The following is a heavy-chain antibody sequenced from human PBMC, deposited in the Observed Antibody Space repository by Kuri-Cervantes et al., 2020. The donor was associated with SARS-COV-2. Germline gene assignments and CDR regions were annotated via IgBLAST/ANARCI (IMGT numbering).Heavy chain of an antibody. CDR3: AKAGENYYYYYMDV. CDR2: IRYDGSNK. D-gene: IGHD3-16*01. V-gene: IGHV3-30*02. J-gene: IGHJ6*03. CDR1: GFTISSYG. Sequence: GESPKISCAASGFTISSYGMHWVRQAPGKGLEWVAFIRYDGSNKYYADSVKGRFTISRDNSKKTLYLQMNSLRAEDTAVYYCAKAGENYYYYYMDVWGKGTTITVSS.